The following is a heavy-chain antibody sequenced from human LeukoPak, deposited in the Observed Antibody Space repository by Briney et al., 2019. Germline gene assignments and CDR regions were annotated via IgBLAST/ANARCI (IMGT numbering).Heavy chain of an antibody. Sequence: ASVKVSCKASGYTFTSYDINWVRQATGQGLEWMGWMNLNSGNTGYAQKFQGRVTMTRNTSISTAYMELSSLRSEDTAVYYCARRLRWKYYFDYWGQGTLVTVSS. V-gene: IGHV1-8*01. D-gene: IGHD4-17*01. CDR2: MNLNSGNT. CDR3: ARRLRWKYYFDY. CDR1: GYTFTSYD. J-gene: IGHJ4*02.